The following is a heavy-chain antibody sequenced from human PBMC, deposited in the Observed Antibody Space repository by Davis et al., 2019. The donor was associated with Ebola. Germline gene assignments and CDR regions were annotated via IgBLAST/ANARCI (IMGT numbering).Heavy chain of an antibody. Sequence: SLKISCAASGFTFSSYAMHWVRQAPGKGLEWVSGISWNSGSIGYADSVKGRFTISRDNAKNSLYLQMNSLRAEDTALYYCAKDIRGDYGGYFDYWGQGTLVTVSS. D-gene: IGHD4-17*01. CDR3: AKDIRGDYGGYFDY. V-gene: IGHV3-9*01. CDR2: ISWNSGSI. CDR1: GFTFSSYA. J-gene: IGHJ4*02.